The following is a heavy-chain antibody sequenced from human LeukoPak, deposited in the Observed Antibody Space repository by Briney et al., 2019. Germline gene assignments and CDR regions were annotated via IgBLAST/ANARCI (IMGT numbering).Heavy chain of an antibody. CDR2: ISGSGDST. J-gene: IGHJ6*03. D-gene: IGHD3-9*01. CDR1: GFTFSSYA. V-gene: IGHV3-23*01. Sequence: GGSLRLSCAASGFTFSSYAMSWVRQAPGKGLEWVSTISGSGDSTYYADSVKGRFTISRDNSKNTLYVQMNSLRAEDTAVYYCAKVSYYDILTGPTYMDVWGKGTTVTVS. CDR3: AKVSYYDILTGPTYMDV.